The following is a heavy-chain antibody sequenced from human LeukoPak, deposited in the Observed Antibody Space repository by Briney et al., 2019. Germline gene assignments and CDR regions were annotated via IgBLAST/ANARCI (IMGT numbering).Heavy chain of an antibody. Sequence: GGSLRLSCAASGFTFSSYEMNWVRQAPGKGLEWVSYISSSGSTIYYADSVKGRFTISRDNAKNSLYPQMNSLRVEDTAVYHCARARLAVSGNYFENWGQGTLVTVSS. D-gene: IGHD6-19*01. V-gene: IGHV3-48*03. CDR1: GFTFSSYE. CDR2: ISSSGSTI. J-gene: IGHJ4*02. CDR3: ARARLAVSGNYFEN.